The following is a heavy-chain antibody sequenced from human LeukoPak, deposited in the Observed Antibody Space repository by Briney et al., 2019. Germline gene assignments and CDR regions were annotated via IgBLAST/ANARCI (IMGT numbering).Heavy chain of an antibody. CDR2: ISGSGGST. D-gene: IGHD2-15*01. Sequence: GGSLRLSCAASGFTFSSYAMSWVRQAPGKGLEWVSGISGSGGSTYYADSVKGRFSISRDNSKNTVYLQMNRLRAEDTAVYFRAKDMIVVVATAREYFDSWGQGTLVTVSS. CDR3: AKDMIVVVATAREYFDS. CDR1: GFTFSSYA. J-gene: IGHJ4*02. V-gene: IGHV3-23*01.